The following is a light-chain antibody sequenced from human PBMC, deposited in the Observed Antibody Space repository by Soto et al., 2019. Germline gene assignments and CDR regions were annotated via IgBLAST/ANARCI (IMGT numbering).Light chain of an antibody. CDR2: EVS. V-gene: IGLV2-14*01. CDR3: SSYTRSGTLV. Sequence: QSVLTQPASVSGSPGQSITISCTGTSSDVGGYNYVSWYQQHPGTAPTLMIYEVSPRPSGGSYRCSGSKSRNTFSLTISGLQDEDEADYYGSSYTRSGTLVFGTGTKLTVL. J-gene: IGLJ1*01. CDR1: SSDVGGYNY.